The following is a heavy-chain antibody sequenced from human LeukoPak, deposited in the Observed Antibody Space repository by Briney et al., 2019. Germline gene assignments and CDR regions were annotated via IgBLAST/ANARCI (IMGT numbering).Heavy chain of an antibody. CDR1: GFSFSNYW. V-gene: IGHV3-7*01. J-gene: IGHJ4*02. CDR3: ASDRFSSGDF. CDR2: IKQGGSQK. Sequence: GGSLRLSCVASGFSFSNYWMSWVRQVPGKGLEWVANIKQGGSQKNYVDSVKGRFTISRDNAKNSLYLQMNSLRAEDTAVYYCASDRFSSGDFWGQGTLVAVSS. D-gene: IGHD6-19*01.